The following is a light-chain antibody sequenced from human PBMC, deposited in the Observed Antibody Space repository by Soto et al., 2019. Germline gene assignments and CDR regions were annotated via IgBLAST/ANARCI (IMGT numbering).Light chain of an antibody. V-gene: IGLV2-14*03. CDR1: SSDVGAYTY. J-gene: IGLJ1*01. CDR3: SSFTTSSTRV. CDR2: DVS. Sequence: QSVLTQPASVSGSPGPSITISCTGTSSDVGAYTYVAWYQQHPGKAPQLMIYDVSSRPSGVSYRFSGSKSGNTASLTISGLQAEDEADYYCSSFTTSSTRVFGTGTKLTVL.